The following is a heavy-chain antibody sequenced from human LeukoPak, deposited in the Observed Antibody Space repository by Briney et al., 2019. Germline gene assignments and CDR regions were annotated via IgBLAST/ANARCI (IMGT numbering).Heavy chain of an antibody. CDR1: GGSISSGSYY. J-gene: IGHJ4*02. Sequence: SQTLSLTCTVSGGSISSGSYYWSWIRQPAGKGLEWIGRIYTSGSTNYNPSLKSRVTISVDTSKNQFSLKLSSVTAADTAVYYCARVRYYDILTGYYYFDYWGQGTLVTVSS. CDR3: ARVRYYDILTGYYYFDY. CDR2: IYTSGST. V-gene: IGHV4-61*02. D-gene: IGHD3-9*01.